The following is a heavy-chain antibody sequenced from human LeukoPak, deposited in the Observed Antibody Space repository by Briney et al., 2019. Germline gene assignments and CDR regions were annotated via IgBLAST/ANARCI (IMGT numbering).Heavy chain of an antibody. CDR2: IWYGGSNK. V-gene: IGHV3-30*02. Sequence: GGSLRLSCAASGFTFSNYGMHWVRQAPGKGREWVALIWYGGSNKYYADSVKGRFTISRDNAKDTLYLQMNSLRAEDTAVYYCAKDGAYYFDYWGQGTLVTVSS. CDR1: GFTFSNYG. J-gene: IGHJ4*02. D-gene: IGHD3-16*01. CDR3: AKDGAYYFDY.